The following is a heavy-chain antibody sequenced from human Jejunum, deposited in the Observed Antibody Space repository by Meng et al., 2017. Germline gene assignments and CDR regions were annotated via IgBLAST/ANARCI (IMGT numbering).Heavy chain of an antibody. J-gene: IGHJ4*02. CDR1: GGTFTAFA. D-gene: IGHD5-12*01. V-gene: IGHV1-69*01. Sequence: QVQPGQSGAEVEKPGSSVKVSCKASGGTFTAFAFSWVRQAPGQGLEWMGGIIPYLGTANYAQKFQGRVTITADESTSTAYMELSSLRSDDTAVYYCARVKYSGYDPFDSWGQGTLVTVSS. CDR3: ARVKYSGYDPFDS. CDR2: IIPYLGTA.